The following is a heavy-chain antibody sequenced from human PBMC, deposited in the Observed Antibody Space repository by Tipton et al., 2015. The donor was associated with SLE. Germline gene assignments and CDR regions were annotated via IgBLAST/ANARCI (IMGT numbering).Heavy chain of an antibody. CDR3: ARGNWNYQSY. V-gene: IGHV4-61*02. CDR2: VHISGST. J-gene: IGHJ4*02. D-gene: IGHD1-7*01. CDR1: GGSISSGNYY. Sequence: TLSLTCTVSGGSISSGNYYWGWIRQPAGKALEWIGRVHISGSTNHNPSLKSRVTISVDTSKNQFSLTLSSVTAADTAIYYCARGNWNYQSYWGQGTLVTVSS.